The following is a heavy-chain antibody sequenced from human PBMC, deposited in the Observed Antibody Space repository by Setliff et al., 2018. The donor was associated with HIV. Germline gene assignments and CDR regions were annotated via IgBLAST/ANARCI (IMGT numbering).Heavy chain of an antibody. Sequence: KPSETLSLTCAISGGSISSYYWSWIRQAPGKGLEWIGNIYDSGSTYYNPSLKSRVTISVDTSKNQFSLKLSSVTAADTAVYYCARRRSSSWYGADAFDIWGQGTMVTVSS. CDR1: GGSISSYY. J-gene: IGHJ3*02. CDR2: IYDSGST. V-gene: IGHV4-59*08. D-gene: IGHD6-13*01. CDR3: ARRRSSSWYGADAFDI.